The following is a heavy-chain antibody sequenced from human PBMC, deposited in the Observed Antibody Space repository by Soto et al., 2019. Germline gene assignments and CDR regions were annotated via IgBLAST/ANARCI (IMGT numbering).Heavy chain of an antibody. CDR1: GFTFSSYV. Sequence: RGSLRLSCAASGFTFSSYVMRWVRQAPGKGLQWVSSISGSGGSTYYADSVKGRFTISRDNSKNTLYLQMNSLRAEDTAVYFCARGYCSGDTCYHIDYWGQGTLVTVSS. CDR3: ARGYCSGDTCYHIDY. J-gene: IGHJ4*02. CDR2: ISGSGGST. V-gene: IGHV3-23*01. D-gene: IGHD2-15*01.